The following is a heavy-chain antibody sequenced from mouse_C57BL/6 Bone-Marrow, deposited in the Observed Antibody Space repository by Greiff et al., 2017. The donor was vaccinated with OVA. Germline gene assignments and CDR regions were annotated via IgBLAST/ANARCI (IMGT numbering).Heavy chain of an antibody. V-gene: IGHV14-4*01. CDR2: IDPENGDT. J-gene: IGHJ1*03. CDR3: TGGLRLYFDV. D-gene: IGHD2-2*01. Sequence: EVQLQQSGAELVRPGASVKLSCTASGFNIKDDYMHWVKQRPEQGLEWIGWIDPENGDTEYASKFQGKATITADTSSNTAYLQLSSLTSEDTAVYYCTGGLRLYFDVWGTGTTVTVSS. CDR1: GFNIKDDY.